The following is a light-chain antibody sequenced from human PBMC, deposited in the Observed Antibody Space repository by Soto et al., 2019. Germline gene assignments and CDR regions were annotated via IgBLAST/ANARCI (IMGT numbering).Light chain of an antibody. CDR1: RSVSSDY. CDR3: QQYGSSPLT. Sequence: EIVLTQSPGTLSLSPGDRPTLSCRASRSVSSDYVAWYRQKPGQVPTVLIYRASTRATGIPDRFSGSGSGTDFTLTISRVEPEDFAVYYCQQYGSSPLTFGGGTKV. V-gene: IGKV3-20*01. J-gene: IGKJ4*01. CDR2: RAS.